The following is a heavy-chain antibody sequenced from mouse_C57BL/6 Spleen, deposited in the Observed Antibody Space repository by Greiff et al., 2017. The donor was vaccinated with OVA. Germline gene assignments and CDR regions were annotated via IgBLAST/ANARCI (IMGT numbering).Heavy chain of an antibody. Sequence: EVQVVESGGGLVQPGGSMKLSCAASGFTFSDAWMDWVRQSPEQGLEWVAEIRNKANNHATYYAEYGKGRFTISRDDSNTSSSQQVNSFRAEDAGIYYYTTIAPGYYGVWGTGATVTVSS. CDR2: IRNKANNHAT. CDR3: TTIAPGYYGV. V-gene: IGHV6-6*01. CDR1: GFTFSDAW. J-gene: IGHJ1*03.